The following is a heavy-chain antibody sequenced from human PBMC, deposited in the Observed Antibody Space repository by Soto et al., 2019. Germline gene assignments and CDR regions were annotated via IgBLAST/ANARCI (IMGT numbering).Heavy chain of an antibody. CDR3: VRVVAIPGYPDN. J-gene: IGHJ4*02. Sequence: QVQLVQSGAEVRQPASSVKVSCKTSGGTFSSYAISWVRQAPGQGLEWMGGIVPIVDTSTYAQKFQGRVTITADESTSTVYMELSSLRSDDTAVYYCVRVVAIPGYPDNWGQGTLVPFSS. D-gene: IGHD5-12*01. V-gene: IGHV1-69*12. CDR1: GGTFSSYA. CDR2: IVPIVDTS.